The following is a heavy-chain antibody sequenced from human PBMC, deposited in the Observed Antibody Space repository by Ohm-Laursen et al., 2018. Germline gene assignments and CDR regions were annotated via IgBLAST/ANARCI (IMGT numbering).Heavy chain of an antibody. D-gene: IGHD5-12*01. CDR1: GFTFSSYG. V-gene: IGHV3-23*01. CDR2: DSGSGDST. J-gene: IGHJ4*02. CDR3: ARRVAYDRGEFDY. Sequence: GSLRLSCAASGFTFSSYGMSWVRQVPGKGLEWVSADSGSGDSTQHADSVKGRFTISRDNSKNTLYLQMNSLRAEDTAVYYCARRVAYDRGEFDYWGLGTLVTVSS.